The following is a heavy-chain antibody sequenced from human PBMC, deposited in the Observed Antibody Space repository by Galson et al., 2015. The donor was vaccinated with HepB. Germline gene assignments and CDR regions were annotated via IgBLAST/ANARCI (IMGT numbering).Heavy chain of an antibody. CDR1: GFTFSNYS. J-gene: IGHJ6*02. D-gene: IGHD3-22*01. CDR3: ARDRYDSSGFGRVRALYYYYGMDV. CDR2: ISSSSSTI. Sequence: SLRLSCAASGFTFSNYSMNWVRQAPGKGLEWVSYISSSSSTIHYADAVRGRFTISRDNAKNSLYLQMNSLRDEDSAVYDCARDRYDSSGFGRVRALYYYYGMDVLGQGTTVTVSS. V-gene: IGHV3-48*02.